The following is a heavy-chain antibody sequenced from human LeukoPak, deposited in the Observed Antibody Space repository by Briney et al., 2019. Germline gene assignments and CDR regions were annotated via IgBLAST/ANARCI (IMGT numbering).Heavy chain of an antibody. Sequence: SETLSLTCAVYGGSFSGYYWSWIRQPPGKGLEWIGEINHSGSTNYNPSLKSRVTISVVTSKNQFSLKLSSVTAADTAVYYCARRGYRNKFDYWGQGTLVTVSS. V-gene: IGHV4-34*01. CDR1: GGSFSGYY. CDR3: ARRGYRNKFDY. CDR2: INHSGST. D-gene: IGHD5-18*01. J-gene: IGHJ4*02.